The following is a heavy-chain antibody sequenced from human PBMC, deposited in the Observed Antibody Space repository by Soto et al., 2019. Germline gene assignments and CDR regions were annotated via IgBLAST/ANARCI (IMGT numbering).Heavy chain of an antibody. D-gene: IGHD1-26*01. CDR3: ARGSRSYYPYYYYGMDV. CDR1: GGSFSGYY. J-gene: IGHJ6*02. V-gene: IGHV4-34*01. Sequence: SETLSLTCAVYGGSFSGYYWSWIRQPPGKGLEWIGEINHSGSTNYNPSLKSRVTISVDTSKNQFSLKLSSVTAADTAVYYCARGSRSYYPYYYYGMDVWGQGTTVTVSS. CDR2: INHSGST.